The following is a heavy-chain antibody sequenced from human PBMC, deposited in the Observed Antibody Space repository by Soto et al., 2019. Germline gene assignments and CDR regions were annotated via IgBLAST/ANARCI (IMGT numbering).Heavy chain of an antibody. D-gene: IGHD2-2*01. CDR3: TRGYCSSYSCYGAAMDV. CDR1: GFTFSSYG. Sequence: VQLVESGGGVVQPGRSLRLSCAASGFTFSSYGMHWVRQAPGKGLEWVAVIWYDGSNDDYVDSVKGRFTISRDNSNNMLYWEMNRLRAEDTAIYYCTRGYCSSYSCYGAAMDVWGQGTTITVAS. J-gene: IGHJ6*02. V-gene: IGHV3-33*01. CDR2: IWYDGSND.